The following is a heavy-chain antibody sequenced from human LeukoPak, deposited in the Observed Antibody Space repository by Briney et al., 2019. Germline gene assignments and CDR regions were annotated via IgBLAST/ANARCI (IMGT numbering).Heavy chain of an antibody. CDR2: ISWNSGSI. CDR1: GFTFDDYA. Sequence: PGGSLRLSCAASGFTFDDYAMHWVRQAPGKGLEWVSGISWNSGSIGYADSVKGRFTISRDNAKNSLYLQMNSLRAEDTALYYCAKDIGDYGDYGYFDYWGQGTLVTVSS. CDR3: AKDIGDYGDYGYFDY. V-gene: IGHV3-9*01. D-gene: IGHD4-17*01. J-gene: IGHJ4*02.